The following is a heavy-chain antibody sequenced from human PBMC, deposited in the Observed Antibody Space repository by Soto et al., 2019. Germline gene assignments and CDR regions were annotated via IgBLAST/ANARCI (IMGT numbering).Heavy chain of an antibody. V-gene: IGHV4-30-2*01. J-gene: IGHJ3*02. CDR2: IYHSGSA. CDR3: ARVPIYYDSSGHHNYGTFDI. CDR1: GGSVNTAGYS. D-gene: IGHD3-22*01. Sequence: PSETLSLTCAVSGGSVNTAGYSWSWIRQPPGKGLEWIGYIYHSGSAYYNPSLKSRVTISLDRSNNHFSLKLISVTAADTAVYYCARVPIYYDSSGHHNYGTFDIWGQGTMLSVS.